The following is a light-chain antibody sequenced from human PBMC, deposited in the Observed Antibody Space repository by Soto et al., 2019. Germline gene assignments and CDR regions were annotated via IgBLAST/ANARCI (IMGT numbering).Light chain of an antibody. CDR3: QQYNNFPFT. CDR1: QSISSW. V-gene: IGKV1-5*03. J-gene: IGKJ4*01. CDR2: KAS. Sequence: DIQMTQSPSTLSASVGDRVTITCRASQSISSWLAWYQQKPGKAPKLLIYKASTLKSGVPSRFSGSGSGTEFTLTISSLQPDDFATYYCQQYNNFPFTFGGGTKVDIK.